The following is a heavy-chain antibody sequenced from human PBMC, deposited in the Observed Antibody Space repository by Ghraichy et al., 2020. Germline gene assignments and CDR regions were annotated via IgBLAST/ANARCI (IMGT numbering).Heavy chain of an antibody. CDR3: ARDISGYSHSGMDV. Sequence: GGSLRLSCAASGFTFSSYDMHWVRQATGKGLEWVSAIGTAGDTYYPGSVKGRFTISRENAKNSLYLQMNSLRAGDTAVYYCARDISGYSHSGMDVWGQGTKVSVSS. V-gene: IGHV3-13*01. CDR2: IGTAGDT. D-gene: IGHD3-22*01. CDR1: GFTFSSYD. J-gene: IGHJ6*02.